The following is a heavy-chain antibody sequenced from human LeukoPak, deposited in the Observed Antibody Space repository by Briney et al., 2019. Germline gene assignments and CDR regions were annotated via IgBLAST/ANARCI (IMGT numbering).Heavy chain of an antibody. V-gene: IGHV4-39*01. CDR1: EGSIRHKTYY. CDR2: IYKNGDT. CDR3: ARRGDYSFGDWFDP. D-gene: IGHD1-26*01. J-gene: IGHJ5*02. Sequence: LVKPSQTLSLTCSGSEGSIRHKTYYWVWIRQSPGKGLEWLGCIYKNGDTYYNPSVESRLSISVDTSKNQFYLNMTSVTAADTAVYFCARRGDYSFGDWFDPWGQGLLVTVSS.